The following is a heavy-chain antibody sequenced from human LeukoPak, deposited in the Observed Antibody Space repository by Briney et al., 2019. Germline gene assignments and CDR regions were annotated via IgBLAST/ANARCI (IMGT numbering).Heavy chain of an antibody. D-gene: IGHD6-19*01. Sequence: GGSLRLFCAASGFSVSSNYMNWVRQAPGKGLEWVSVIYSGGSTYYADSVKGQFTISRDNSKNTLYLQMNSLRAEDTAVYYCARGMKYSTGWYYMDVWGKGTTVTISS. CDR3: ARGMKYSTGWYYMDV. J-gene: IGHJ6*03. CDR1: GFSVSSNY. V-gene: IGHV3-53*01. CDR2: IYSGGST.